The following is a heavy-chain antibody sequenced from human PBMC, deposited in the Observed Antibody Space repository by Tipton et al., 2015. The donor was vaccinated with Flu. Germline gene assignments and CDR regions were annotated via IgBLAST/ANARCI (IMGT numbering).Heavy chain of an antibody. V-gene: IGHV4-30-2*01. J-gene: IGHJ4*02. CDR3: PRRVSQLGAFNEFFDF. D-gene: IGHD6-6*01. CDR1: GDSISSGAHS. CDR2: IYQSGIT. Sequence: LRLSCAVTGDSISSGAHSWSWIRQAPGKGLEWIGYIYQSGITQYNPSLESRVAISVDRSKNHFSLKVTSVTAADTAVYYCPRRVSQLGAFNEFFDFWGPGAPVTFSS.